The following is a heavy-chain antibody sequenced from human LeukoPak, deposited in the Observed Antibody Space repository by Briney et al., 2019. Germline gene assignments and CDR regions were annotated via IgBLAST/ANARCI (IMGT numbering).Heavy chain of an antibody. CDR3: ASLDYYDSSGSRFFDY. V-gene: IGHV1-69*02. D-gene: IGHD3-22*01. Sequence: SVKVSCKASGGTLSSYTISWVRQAPGQGLEWMGRIIPILGIANYAQKFQGRVTITADKSTSTAYMELSSLRSEDTAVYYCASLDYYDSSGSRFFDYWGQGTLVTVSS. J-gene: IGHJ4*02. CDR1: GGTLSSYT. CDR2: IIPILGIA.